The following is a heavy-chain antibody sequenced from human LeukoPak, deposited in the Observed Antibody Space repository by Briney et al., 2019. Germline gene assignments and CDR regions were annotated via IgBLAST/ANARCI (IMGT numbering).Heavy chain of an antibody. CDR1: GFTFSSYG. D-gene: IGHD5-18*01. Sequence: GGSLRLSCAASGFTFSSYGMHWVRQAPGKGLEWVAVIWYDGSNKYYADSVKGRFTISRDNSKSTLYLQMNSLRAEDTAVYYCARDGYSYGPLRGYYFDYWGQGTLVTVSS. V-gene: IGHV3-33*01. CDR2: IWYDGSNK. J-gene: IGHJ4*02. CDR3: ARDGYSYGPLRGYYFDY.